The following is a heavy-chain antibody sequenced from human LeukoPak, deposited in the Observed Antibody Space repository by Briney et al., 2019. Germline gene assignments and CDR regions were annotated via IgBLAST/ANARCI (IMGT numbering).Heavy chain of an antibody. D-gene: IGHD2-2*01. V-gene: IGHV1-18*04. Sequence: SSVNVSCMASGYTFTNYVVIWVRQAPGQGLEWIGWISAYNGDRNYVQELQGRVTMTTDTSTSTAYMELRNLPSDDSATYYCARDTNSAGDLTWFDPWGQGTLVTVFS. CDR2: ISAYNGDR. CDR1: GYTFTNYV. J-gene: IGHJ5*02. CDR3: ARDTNSAGDLTWFDP.